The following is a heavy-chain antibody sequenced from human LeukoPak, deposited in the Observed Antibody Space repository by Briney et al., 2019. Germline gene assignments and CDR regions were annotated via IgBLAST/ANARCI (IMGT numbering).Heavy chain of an antibody. CDR1: GFTVSSNY. CDR2: IYSGGST. CDR3: ARDPRRTTGTTPNAFDI. J-gene: IGHJ3*02. Sequence: GGSLRLSCAASGFTVSSNYMSWVRQAPGKGLEWVSVIYSGGSTYYADSVKGRFTISRDNSKNSLYLQMNSLRDEDTAVYYCARDPRRTTGTTPNAFDIWGQGTMVTVSS. D-gene: IGHD1-1*01. V-gene: IGHV3-66*01.